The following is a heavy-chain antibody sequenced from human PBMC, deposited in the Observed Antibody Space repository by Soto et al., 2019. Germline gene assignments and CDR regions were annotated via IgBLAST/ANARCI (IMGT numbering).Heavy chain of an antibody. CDR2: ISYHGGNK. CDR1: GFTFRNYA. J-gene: IGHJ6*02. V-gene: IGHV3-30-3*01. CDR3: ARGDREDIAVVIGVRPGEYGVDV. Sequence: QVQLVESGGGVVHPGRSLRRSCAASGFTFRNYAMHWVRQAPGKGLECVAVISYHGGNKFYRDYVKGRFTISRDNSKNTLYLQINSLRYEDTAVYYCARGDREDIAVVIGVRPGEYGVDVWGQGTTVTVSS. D-gene: IGHD2-15*01.